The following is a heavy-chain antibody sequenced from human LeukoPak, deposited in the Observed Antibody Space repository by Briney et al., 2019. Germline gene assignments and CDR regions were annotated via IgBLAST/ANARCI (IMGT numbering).Heavy chain of an antibody. V-gene: IGHV4-39*01. Sequence: KASETLSLTCTVSGGSISSSSYYWGWIRQPPGKGLEWIGSIYYSGSIYNNPSLKSRVTISVDTSKNQFSLKLSSLTAADTAVYYCARLLYDGSGGYYYFDYWGQGTLVTVSS. CDR2: IYYSGSI. D-gene: IGHD3-22*01. CDR1: GGSISSSSYY. CDR3: ARLLYDGSGGYYYFDY. J-gene: IGHJ4*02.